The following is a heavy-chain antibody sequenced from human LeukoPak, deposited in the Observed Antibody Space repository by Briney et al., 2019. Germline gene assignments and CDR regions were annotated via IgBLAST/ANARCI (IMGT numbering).Heavy chain of an antibody. D-gene: IGHD1-26*01. V-gene: IGHV1-2*02. J-gene: IGHJ4*02. CDR3: ARDEVGIFDY. CDR1: GYTFTGYF. Sequence: ASVKVSCKAAGYTFTGYFMHWVRQAPGQGLEWMGWINPNSGGTNYALKFQGRVTMTRDTSISTAYMELSRLRSDDTAVYYCARDEVGIFDYWGQGTLVTVSS. CDR2: INPNSGGT.